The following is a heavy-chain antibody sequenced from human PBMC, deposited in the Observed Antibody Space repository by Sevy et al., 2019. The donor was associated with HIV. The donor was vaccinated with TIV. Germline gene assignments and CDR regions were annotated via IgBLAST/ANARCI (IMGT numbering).Heavy chain of an antibody. CDR2: ISDSGHIK. J-gene: IGHJ4*02. CDR3: VRGGGRIHDFDY. Sequence: GGSLRLSCAASGFTFSDFYMSWNRQAPGKGLEWVSYISDSGHIKHYEDSVKGRFLISRDNAHNTVHLQMNSLTAEDTADYYCVRGGGRIHDFDYWGRGTLVTVSS. V-gene: IGHV3-11*01. CDR1: GFTFSDFY. D-gene: IGHD3-16*01.